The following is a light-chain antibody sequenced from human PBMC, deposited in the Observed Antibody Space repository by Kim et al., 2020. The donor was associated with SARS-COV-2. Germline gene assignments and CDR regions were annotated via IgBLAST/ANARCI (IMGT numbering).Light chain of an antibody. CDR1: QRVSSSY. Sequence: SPGERATLSCRASQRVSSSYLAWYQQKPGQAPRLLIYGASSRATGIPDRCSGSGSGTDFTLTISRLEPEDFAVYYCQQYGSSPSYTFGQGTKLEI. J-gene: IGKJ2*01. V-gene: IGKV3-20*01. CDR2: GAS. CDR3: QQYGSSPSYT.